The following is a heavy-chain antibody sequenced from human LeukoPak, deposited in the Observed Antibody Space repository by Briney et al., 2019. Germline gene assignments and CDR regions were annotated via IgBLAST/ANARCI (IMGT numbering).Heavy chain of an antibody. V-gene: IGHV3-21*01. Sequence: GGSLRLSCAASGFTFSSYSMNWVRQAPGKGLEWVSSISSSSSYIYYADSVKGRFTISRDNAKNSLYLQMNSLRAEDTAVYYCARDKGNVLRYFDWLFPNYYYGMDVWGKGTTVTASS. CDR3: ARDKGNVLRYFDWLFPNYYYGMDV. CDR2: ISSSSSYI. CDR1: GFTFSSYS. J-gene: IGHJ6*04. D-gene: IGHD3-9*01.